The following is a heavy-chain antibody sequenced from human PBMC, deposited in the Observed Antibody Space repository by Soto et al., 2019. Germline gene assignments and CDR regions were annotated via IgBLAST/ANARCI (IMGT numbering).Heavy chain of an antibody. D-gene: IGHD6-13*01. Sequence: SETLSLTCAAYGGSFSGYYWSWIRQPPGKGLEWIGEINHSGSTNYNPSLKSRVTRSVETSKNQFYLKLSSVTAADTAVYYCARVKIDSSSWYIGYYYYGMDVWGQGTTVTVSS. V-gene: IGHV4-34*01. CDR3: ARVKIDSSSWYIGYYYYGMDV. CDR1: GGSFSGYY. J-gene: IGHJ6*02. CDR2: INHSGST.